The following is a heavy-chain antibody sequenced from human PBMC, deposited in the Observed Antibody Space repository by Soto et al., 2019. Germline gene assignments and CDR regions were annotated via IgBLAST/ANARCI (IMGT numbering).Heavy chain of an antibody. CDR3: ARDKDNWNDGPFDL. CDR2: ISTTSTFI. V-gene: IGHV3-21*01. D-gene: IGHD1-20*01. CDR1: GFTFSSYA. Sequence: EVQLVESGGGLVKPGGSLRLSCAASGFTFSSYAMNWVRQAPGRGLEWISYISTTSTFIYYADSVKDRFTISRDNANHSLYLQMNSLRAEDTATYYCARDKDNWNDGPFDLWGQGTLVTVSS. J-gene: IGHJ4*02.